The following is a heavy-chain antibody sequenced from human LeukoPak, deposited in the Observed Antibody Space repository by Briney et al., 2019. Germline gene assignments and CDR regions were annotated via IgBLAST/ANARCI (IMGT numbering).Heavy chain of an antibody. CDR3: ATEDEDYYYYMDV. D-gene: IGHD2-15*01. J-gene: IGHJ6*03. CDR2: IKQDGSEK. V-gene: IGHV3-7*01. Sequence: GGSLRLSCAASGFTFSSYWMSWVRQAPGKGLEWVANIKQDGSEKYYVDSVKGRFTISRDNAKNSLYLQMNSLRAEDTAVYYCATEDEDYYYYMDVWGKGTTVTVSS. CDR1: GFTFSSYW.